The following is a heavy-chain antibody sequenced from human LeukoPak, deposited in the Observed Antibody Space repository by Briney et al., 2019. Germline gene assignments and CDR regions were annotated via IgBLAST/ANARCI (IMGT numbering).Heavy chain of an antibody. D-gene: IGHD3/OR15-3a*01. Sequence: GGPLRLSCAASGFTFSSYAMSWARQAPGKGLEWVSGISGGGGSTYYADSVRGRFTISRDNSKNTLYLQMNSLRAEDTAVYYCAKDWTGTRIYYGMDVWGQGTTVTVSS. CDR2: ISGGGGST. V-gene: IGHV3-23*01. J-gene: IGHJ6*02. CDR3: AKDWTGTRIYYGMDV. CDR1: GFTFSSYA.